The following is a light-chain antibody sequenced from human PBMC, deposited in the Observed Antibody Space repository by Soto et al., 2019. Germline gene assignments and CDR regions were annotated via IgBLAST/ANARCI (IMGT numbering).Light chain of an antibody. J-gene: IGKJ1*01. V-gene: IGKV1-5*03. CDR3: QQYKTSSWT. CDR1: QNIDSG. CDR2: EAS. Sequence: DIQMTQSPSTLSASVGDRVTITCRASQNIDSGLAWYQQKPGKAPVLLIHEASSLEGGFPSRFSGSGSGTDFTLSISSLQPDDFATYYCQQYKTSSWTFGQGTKVEI.